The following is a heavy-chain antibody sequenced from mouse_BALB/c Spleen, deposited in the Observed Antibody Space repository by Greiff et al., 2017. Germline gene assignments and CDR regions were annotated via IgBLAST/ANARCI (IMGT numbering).Heavy chain of an antibody. CDR2: ISNLAYSI. CDR3: ARDGYDDSSFAY. J-gene: IGHJ3*01. V-gene: IGHV5-15*02. CDR1: GFTFSDYG. D-gene: IGHD2-14*01. Sequence: DVMLVESGGGLVQPGGSRKLSCAASGFTFSDYGMAWVRQAPGKGPEWVAFISNLAYSIYYADTVTGRFTISRENAKNTLYLEMSSLRSEDTAMYYCARDGYDDSSFAYWGQGTLVTVSA.